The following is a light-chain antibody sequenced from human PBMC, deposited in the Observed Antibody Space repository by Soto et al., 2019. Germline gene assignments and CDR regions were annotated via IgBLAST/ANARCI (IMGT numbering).Light chain of an antibody. Sequence: DILLTQSPDTLSLSPGERATLSFRAAQSVGTRLAWYQHKTGQAPRLLISGASSRATGIPDRLTGSGSETSFTLTISRLEPEDFALYYCQHYQSGHPITFGQGTRLEIK. J-gene: IGKJ5*01. V-gene: IGKV3-20*01. CDR1: QSVGTR. CDR2: GAS. CDR3: QHYQSGHPIT.